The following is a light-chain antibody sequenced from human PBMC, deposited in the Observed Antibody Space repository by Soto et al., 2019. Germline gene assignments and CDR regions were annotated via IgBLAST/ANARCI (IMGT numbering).Light chain of an antibody. Sequence: DIQMTQSPSSLSASVGDRVTITCRASQSISSYLNWYQQKPGKAPKLLIYAASSSQSGVPSRFSGSGSGTDFTLTISSLQPEDFATYYCQQSYSTPPFGPGTKVDIK. CDR2: AAS. CDR3: QQSYSTPP. J-gene: IGKJ3*01. CDR1: QSISSY. V-gene: IGKV1-39*01.